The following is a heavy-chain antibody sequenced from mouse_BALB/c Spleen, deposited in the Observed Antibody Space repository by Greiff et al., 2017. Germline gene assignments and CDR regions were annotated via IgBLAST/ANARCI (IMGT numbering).Heavy chain of an antibody. CDR3: TRKLGQGRAFDY. D-gene: IGHD4-1*01. Sequence: VQLKQSGTVLARPGASVKMSCKASGYTFTSYWMHWVKQRPGQGLEWIGAIYPGNSDTSYNQKFKGKAKLTAVTSTSTAYMELSSLTNEDSAVYYCTRKLGQGRAFDYWGQGTTLTVSS. V-gene: IGHV1-5*01. J-gene: IGHJ2*01. CDR2: IYPGNSDT. CDR1: GYTFTSYW.